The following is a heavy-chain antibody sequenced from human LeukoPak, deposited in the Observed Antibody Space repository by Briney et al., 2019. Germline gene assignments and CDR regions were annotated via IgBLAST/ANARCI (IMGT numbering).Heavy chain of an antibody. D-gene: IGHD4-23*01. CDR1: GFTFSSYE. Sequence: GGSLRLSCAASGFTFSSYEMNWVRQAPGKGLKWVSYISSSDSTIYYADSVKGRFTISRDNAKNSLYLQMNSLRAGDTAVYYCARPLADYGGNSGDFDYWGQGTLVTVSS. CDR2: ISSSDSTI. J-gene: IGHJ4*02. CDR3: ARPLADYGGNSGDFDY. V-gene: IGHV3-48*03.